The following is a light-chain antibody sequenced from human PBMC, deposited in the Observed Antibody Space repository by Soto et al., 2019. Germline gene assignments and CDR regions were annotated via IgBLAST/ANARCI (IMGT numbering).Light chain of an antibody. V-gene: IGKV1-27*01. CDR3: QKYNSATYT. CDR1: QGISNY. J-gene: IGKJ2*01. CDR2: AAS. Sequence: DIQMTQSPSSLSASVGDRVTSTCRTSQGISNYLAWYQQKPGKVPKLLIYAASTLQSGVPSRYSGSGSGTDFTLTISSLQPEDVATYYCQKYNSATYTFGKGTKLEIK.